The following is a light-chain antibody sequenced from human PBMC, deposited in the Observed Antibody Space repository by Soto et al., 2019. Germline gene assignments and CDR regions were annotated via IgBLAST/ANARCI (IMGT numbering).Light chain of an antibody. V-gene: IGLV2-11*01. CDR3: CAYAGGNTWV. J-gene: IGLJ3*02. CDR1: SSDVGRYDY. Sequence: QSALTQPRSVSGSPGQSVTISCTGTSSDVGRYDYVSWYQSHPDKAPRLVIYDVSKRPSGVPDRFSGSKSGHTASLTISGLHSDHEADYYCCAYAGGNTWVFGGGTKVTVL. CDR2: DVS.